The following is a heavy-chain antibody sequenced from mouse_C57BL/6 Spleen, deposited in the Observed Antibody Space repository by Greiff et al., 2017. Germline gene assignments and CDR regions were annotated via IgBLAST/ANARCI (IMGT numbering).Heavy chain of an antibody. D-gene: IGHD2-4*01. Sequence: LQQPGTELVKPGASVKLSCKASGYTFTSYWMHWVQQRPGQGLEWIGNINPSNGGTNYNEKFKSKATLTVDKASSTAYMQISSLTSEDSAVYDCARWGDYDGLAYWGQGTLVTVSA. J-gene: IGHJ3*01. CDR1: GYTFTSYW. CDR3: ARWGDYDGLAY. V-gene: IGHV1-53*01. CDR2: INPSNGGT.